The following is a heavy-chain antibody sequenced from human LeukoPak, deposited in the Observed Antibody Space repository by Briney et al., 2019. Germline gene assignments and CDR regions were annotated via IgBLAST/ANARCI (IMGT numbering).Heavy chain of an antibody. J-gene: IGHJ4*02. Sequence: PGGSLRLSCAASGFTFSSYGMSWLRQAPGKGLEWVSSITSSSSDIYYADSVKGRFTVSRDNAKNSLFLQMSSLRAEDTAVYYCARDRNTPIDYWGQGTLVTVSS. D-gene: IGHD1-14*01. CDR2: ITSSSSDI. CDR3: ARDRNTPIDY. CDR1: GFTFSSYG. V-gene: IGHV3-21*01.